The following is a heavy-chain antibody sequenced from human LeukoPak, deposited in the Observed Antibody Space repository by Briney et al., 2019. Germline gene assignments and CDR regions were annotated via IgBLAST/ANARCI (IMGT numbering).Heavy chain of an antibody. J-gene: IGHJ5*02. CDR2: IYYSGST. D-gene: IGHD2-15*01. Sequence: PSETLSLTCTVSGGSISSYYWSWIRQPPGKGLEWIGYIYYSGSTNYNPSLKSRVTISVDTSKNQFSLKLSSVTAADTAEYYCARAGDIVVVVAATRYWYWFDPWGQGTLVTVSS. CDR3: ARAGDIVVVVAATRYWYWFDP. V-gene: IGHV4-59*01. CDR1: GGSISSYY.